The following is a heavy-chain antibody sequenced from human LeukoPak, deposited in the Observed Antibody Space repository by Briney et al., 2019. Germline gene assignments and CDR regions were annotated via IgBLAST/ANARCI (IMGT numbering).Heavy chain of an antibody. Sequence: SVKVSCKASGGTFSSYAIGWVRQAPGQGLEWMGGIIPIFGTANYAQKFQGRVTITADKSTSTAYMELSSLRSEDTAVYYCAIPRGYSSGWQDAFDIWGQGTMVTVSS. CDR3: AIPRGYSSGWQDAFDI. V-gene: IGHV1-69*06. D-gene: IGHD6-19*01. J-gene: IGHJ3*02. CDR1: GGTFSSYA. CDR2: IIPIFGTA.